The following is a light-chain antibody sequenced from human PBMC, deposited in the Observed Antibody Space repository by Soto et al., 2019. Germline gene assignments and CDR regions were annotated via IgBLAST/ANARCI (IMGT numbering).Light chain of an antibody. Sequence: DIQMTQSPSSLSASVGDRVTIXXRASQSISSYLNWYQQKPGKAPKXMIHAISSLQRGVPSRFSGSGSGTDFTLTISSLQPEDSATYYCQQSYSTPITFGQGTRLEIK. CDR2: AIS. J-gene: IGKJ5*01. CDR1: QSISSY. V-gene: IGKV1-39*01. CDR3: QQSYSTPIT.